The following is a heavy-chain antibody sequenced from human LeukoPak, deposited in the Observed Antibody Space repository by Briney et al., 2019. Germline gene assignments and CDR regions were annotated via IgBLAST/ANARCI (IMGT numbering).Heavy chain of an antibody. CDR2: IYYSGST. J-gene: IGHJ6*03. V-gene: IGHV4-39*01. D-gene: IGHD3-10*01. CDR3: ARGTYYYGSGSPIYHYYMDV. CDR1: GGSISSSSYY. Sequence: PSETLSLTCTVSGGSISSSSYYWGWIRQPPGKGLEWIGSIYYSGSTYYNPSLKSRVTISVDTSKNQLSLKLSSVTAADTAVYYCARGTYYYGSGSPIYHYYMDVWGKGTTVTVSS.